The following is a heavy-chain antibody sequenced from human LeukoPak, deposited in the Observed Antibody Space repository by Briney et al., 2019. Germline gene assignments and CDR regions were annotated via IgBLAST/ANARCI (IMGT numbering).Heavy chain of an antibody. D-gene: IGHD4-11*01. J-gene: IGHJ4*02. CDR3: ARDLDYSTGFDY. V-gene: IGHV3-21*01. CDR1: GFTFSSSTFGSYT. Sequence: GESLRLSCAPSGFTFSSSTFGSYTMTWVRQAPGKGLEWVSSISSTGTYIYYTGSVKGRFTTSRDIANSLLYLQMNSLRADDTAVYYCARDLDYSTGFDYWGQGTLVTVS. CDR2: ISSTGTYI.